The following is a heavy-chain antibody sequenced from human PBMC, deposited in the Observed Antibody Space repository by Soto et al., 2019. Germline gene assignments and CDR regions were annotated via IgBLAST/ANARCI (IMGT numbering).Heavy chain of an antibody. J-gene: IGHJ3*02. Sequence: EVQVLESGGGLVQPGGSLRLSCEGSGFTVSSHAMTWIRQAPGKGPEWVSTVTADGGTYYADSVMGRFAMSRDTSENTMYLKMNSLGAEDTAAYYCAPHVSCSGGSCQYDAFAIRGQATMVTVSS. D-gene: IGHD2-15*01. CDR1: GFTVSSHA. V-gene: IGHV3-23*01. CDR2: VTADGGT. CDR3: APHVSCSGGSCQYDAFAI.